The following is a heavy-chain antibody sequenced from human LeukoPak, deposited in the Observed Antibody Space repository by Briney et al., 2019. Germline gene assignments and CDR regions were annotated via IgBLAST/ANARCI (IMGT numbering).Heavy chain of an antibody. CDR1: GGSVSSGSYY. J-gene: IGHJ4*02. CDR2: IYYSGST. CDR3: ARARGRWNQFDY. Sequence: PSETLSLTCTVSGGSVSSGSYYWSWIRQPPGKGLEWVGYIYYSGSTNYNPSLKSRVTISVDTSKNQFSLKLSSVTAADTAVYYCARARGRWNQFDYWGQGALVTVSS. D-gene: IGHD1-14*01. V-gene: IGHV4-61*01.